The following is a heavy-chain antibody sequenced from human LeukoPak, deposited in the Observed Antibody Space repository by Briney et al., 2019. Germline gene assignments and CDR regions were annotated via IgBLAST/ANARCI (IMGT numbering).Heavy chain of an antibody. CDR2: ISSSSYI. Sequence: GRSLRLSCAASGFTFSSYAMHWVRQAPGKGLEWVSSISSSSYIYYADSVKGRFTISRDNAKNSLYLQMNSLRAEDTAVYYCARDSPGYYDSSGYLYYFDYWGQGTLVTVSS. J-gene: IGHJ4*02. D-gene: IGHD3-22*01. CDR3: ARDSPGYYDSSGYLYYFDY. CDR1: GFTFSSYA. V-gene: IGHV3-21*01.